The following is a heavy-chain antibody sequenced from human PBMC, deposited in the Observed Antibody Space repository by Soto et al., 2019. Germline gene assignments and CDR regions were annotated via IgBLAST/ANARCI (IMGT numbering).Heavy chain of an antibody. CDR1: GDSVSSNSAA. J-gene: IGHJ4*02. CDR3: ARAVWVVAATDYYFDY. CDR2: TYYRSKWYN. V-gene: IGHV6-1*01. D-gene: IGHD2-15*01. Sequence: QSQTLSLTCAISGDSVSSNSAAWNWIRQSPSRGLEWLGRTYYRSKWYNDYAVSVKSRITINPDTSKNQFSLQLNSVTPEDTAVYYCARAVWVVAATDYYFDYWGQGTLVTVSS.